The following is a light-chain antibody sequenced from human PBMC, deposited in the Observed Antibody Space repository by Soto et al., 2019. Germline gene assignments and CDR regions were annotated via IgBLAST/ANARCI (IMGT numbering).Light chain of an antibody. CDR3: SSYAGINDLGV. J-gene: IGLJ1*01. CDR1: SSDVGGYTY. Sequence: QSALTQPPSASGSPGQSVTISCTGTSSDVGGYTYVSWYQQHPGKAPKLMIFEVIKRPSGVPDRFSGSKSGNTASLTVSGLQAEDEADYYCSSYAGINDLGVFGTGTKVTVL. CDR2: EVI. V-gene: IGLV2-8*01.